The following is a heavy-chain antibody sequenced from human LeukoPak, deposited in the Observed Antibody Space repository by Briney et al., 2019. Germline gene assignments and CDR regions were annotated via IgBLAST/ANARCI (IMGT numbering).Heavy chain of an antibody. CDR3: ARGRRFTMVRGVPFDY. CDR2: INHSGST. Sequence: KASETLSLICAVYGGSFSGYYWSWIRQPPGKGLEWIGEINHSGSTNYNPSLKSRVTISVDTSKNQFSLKLSSVTAADTAVYYCARGRRFTMVRGVPFDYWGQGTLVTVSS. D-gene: IGHD3-10*01. CDR1: GGSFSGYY. V-gene: IGHV4-34*01. J-gene: IGHJ4*02.